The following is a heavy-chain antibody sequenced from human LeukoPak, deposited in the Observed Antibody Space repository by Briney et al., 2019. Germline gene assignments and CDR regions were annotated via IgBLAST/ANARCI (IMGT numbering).Heavy chain of an antibody. V-gene: IGHV4-38-2*01. D-gene: IGHD5-24*01. CDR1: GYSISSGYY. Sequence: PSETLSLTCAVSGYSISSGYYWGWIRQPPGKGLEWIGSIYHSGSTYYNPSLKSRVTISGDTSKNQFSLKLSSVTAADTAVYYCALRDGYNYYFDYWGQGTLVTVSS. J-gene: IGHJ4*02. CDR3: ALRDGYNYYFDY. CDR2: IYHSGST.